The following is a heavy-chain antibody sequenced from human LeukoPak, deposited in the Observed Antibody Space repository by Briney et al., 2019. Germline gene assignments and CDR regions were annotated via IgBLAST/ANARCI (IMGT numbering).Heavy chain of an antibody. Sequence: ASVKVSCKASGYTFTGYYMHWVRQAPGQGLEWMGWINPNSGGTNYAQKSQGRVTMTRDTSISTAYMELSRLRSDDTAVYYCASVDFWSGYYMKYWGQGTLVTVSS. D-gene: IGHD3-3*01. V-gene: IGHV1-2*02. J-gene: IGHJ4*02. CDR1: GYTFTGYY. CDR3: ASVDFWSGYYMKY. CDR2: INPNSGGT.